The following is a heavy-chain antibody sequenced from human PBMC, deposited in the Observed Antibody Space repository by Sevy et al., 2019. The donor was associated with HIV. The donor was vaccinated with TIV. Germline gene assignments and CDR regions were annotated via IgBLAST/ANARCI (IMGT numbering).Heavy chain of an antibody. J-gene: IGHJ6*02. CDR2: SNPKSGGT. V-gene: IGHV1-2*02. CDR3: ARVVQPAGIDPYYYGVDV. CDR1: GYTVTDYY. Sequence: ASVKVSCKASGYTVTDYYIHWVQQAPGQGLEWMGWSNPKSGGTNYAQKFHGRVTMTRDTSISTAYMELSRLRSDDTAVYYCARVVQPAGIDPYYYGVDVWGPGATVTVSS. D-gene: IGHD2-2*02.